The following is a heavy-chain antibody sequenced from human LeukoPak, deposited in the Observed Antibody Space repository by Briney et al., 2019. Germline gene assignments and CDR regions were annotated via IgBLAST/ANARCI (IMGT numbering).Heavy chain of an antibody. J-gene: IGHJ6*03. Sequence: GGSLRLSCAASGITFSTYWMHWVRQAPGKGRVWVSRIKSDGSSTNYADSVKGRFTISRDNAKNTLYLQMNSLRAEDTAVYYCARDGMYGSSSYYYYMDVWGKGTTVTVSS. V-gene: IGHV3-74*01. CDR2: IKSDGSST. CDR3: ARDGMYGSSSYYYYMDV. CDR1: GITFSTYW. D-gene: IGHD6-6*01.